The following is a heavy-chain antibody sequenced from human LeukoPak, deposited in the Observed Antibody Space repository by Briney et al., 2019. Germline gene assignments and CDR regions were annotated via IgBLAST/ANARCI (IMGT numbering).Heavy chain of an antibody. CDR2: ISSSSSTI. V-gene: IGHV3-11*04. D-gene: IGHD4-17*01. Sequence: GGSLRLSCAASGFIFSDYYMSWIRQAPGKGLEWVSYISSSSSTIYYADSVKGRFSISRDNAKNSLYLQMNSLRAEDTAVYYCARAPSINSGDYGNFDYWGQGTLVTVSS. CDR1: GFIFSDYY. J-gene: IGHJ4*02. CDR3: ARAPSINSGDYGNFDY.